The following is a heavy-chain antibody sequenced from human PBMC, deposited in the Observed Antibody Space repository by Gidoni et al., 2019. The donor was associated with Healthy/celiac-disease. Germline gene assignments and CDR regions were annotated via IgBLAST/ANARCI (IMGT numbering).Heavy chain of an antibody. V-gene: IGHV3-21*01. CDR1: AFTFSSYS. Sequence: EVQLVESGGGLVKPGGSLRHPCAAFAFTFSSYSMNWVRQAPGKGLEWVSSISSSSSYIYYADSVKGRFTISRDNAKNSLYLQMNSLRAEDTAVYYCARSPVLLWFGELFDYWGQGTLVTVSS. J-gene: IGHJ4*02. CDR2: ISSSSSYI. D-gene: IGHD3-10*01. CDR3: ARSPVLLWFGELFDY.